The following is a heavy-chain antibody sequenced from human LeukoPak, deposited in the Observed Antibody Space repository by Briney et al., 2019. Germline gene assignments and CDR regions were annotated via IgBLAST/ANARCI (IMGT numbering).Heavy chain of an antibody. Sequence: GASVKVSCKASGYTFTGYYMHWVRQAPGQGLEWMGIINPSSGRTSYAQKFQGKVTMTRDTSTNTSYMEVSSMRSEDTAMYYCARDLTNWDQGTLVTVSS. CDR3: ARDLTN. V-gene: IGHV1-46*03. CDR2: INPSSGRT. D-gene: IGHD1-1*01. J-gene: IGHJ4*02. CDR1: GYTFTGYY.